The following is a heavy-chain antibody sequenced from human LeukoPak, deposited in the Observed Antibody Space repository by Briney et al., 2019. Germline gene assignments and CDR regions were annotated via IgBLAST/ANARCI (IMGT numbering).Heavy chain of an antibody. Sequence: SQTLSLTCTVSGGSISSGSYYWSWNRQPAGKGLEWIGRIYTSGSTNYNPSLKSRVTISVDTSKNQFSLKLSSVTAADTAVYYCARAQCCPGTPDYWGQGTLVTVSS. J-gene: IGHJ4*02. CDR1: GGSISSGSYY. V-gene: IGHV4-61*02. CDR3: ARAQCCPGTPDY. D-gene: IGHD2-15*01. CDR2: IYTSGST.